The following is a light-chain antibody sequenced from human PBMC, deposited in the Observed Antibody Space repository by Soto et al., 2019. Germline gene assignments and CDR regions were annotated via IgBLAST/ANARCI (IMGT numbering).Light chain of an antibody. V-gene: IGKV1-39*01. CDR3: QQSYSTPIT. CDR1: QNIGNY. J-gene: IGKJ5*01. Sequence: IHMTQSASSLSASVGDRVTMTCRSSQNIGNYVNWYQQKQGRAPKPLLYAASTLQRGVPSSFSGSGYGTYFNFTISSLQPEDFATYYCQQSYSTPITFGQGTRLEIK. CDR2: AAS.